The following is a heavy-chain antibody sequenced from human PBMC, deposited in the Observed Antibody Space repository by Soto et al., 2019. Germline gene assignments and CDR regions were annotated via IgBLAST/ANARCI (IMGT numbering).Heavy chain of an antibody. CDR3: AVAITAGYSSSYSFDY. CDR2: ISAYNGNT. V-gene: IGHV1-18*01. J-gene: IGHJ4*02. CDR1: GYTFTSYG. D-gene: IGHD4-4*01. Sequence: QVQLVQSGAEVKKPGASVKVSCKASGYTFTSYGISWVRQAPGQGLEWMGWISAYNGNTNYAQKLQGRVTMTTDTSTRTDYMELRSLRYDGTAVYYCAVAITAGYSSSYSFDYWGQGTLVTVSS.